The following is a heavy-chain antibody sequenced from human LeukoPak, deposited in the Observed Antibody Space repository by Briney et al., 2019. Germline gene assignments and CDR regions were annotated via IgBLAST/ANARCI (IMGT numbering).Heavy chain of an antibody. CDR3: ASRSSVIREDY. J-gene: IGHJ4*02. D-gene: IGHD4-11*01. V-gene: IGHV1-69*02. Sequence: SVKVSCKASGGTFSSYTISWVRQAPGQGLEWMGRIIPILGIANYAQKFQGRVTVTADKSTSTAYMELSSLRSEDTAVYYCASRSSVIREDYWGQGTLVTVSS. CDR1: GGTFSSYT. CDR2: IIPILGIA.